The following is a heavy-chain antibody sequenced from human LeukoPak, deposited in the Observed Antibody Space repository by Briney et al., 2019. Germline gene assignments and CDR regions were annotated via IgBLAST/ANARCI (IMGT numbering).Heavy chain of an antibody. Sequence: GSLRLSCAASGFTFDAYAMHWVRQAPGKGLEWISLISGDGGSTYYADSVKGRFTISRDNSKNSLYLQMNSMTTEDTALYYCAKDIGSATVTASFDYWGQGTLVTVSP. CDR3: AKDIGSATVTASFDY. CDR2: ISGDGGST. J-gene: IGHJ4*02. V-gene: IGHV3-43*02. D-gene: IGHD4-11*01. CDR1: GFTFDAYA.